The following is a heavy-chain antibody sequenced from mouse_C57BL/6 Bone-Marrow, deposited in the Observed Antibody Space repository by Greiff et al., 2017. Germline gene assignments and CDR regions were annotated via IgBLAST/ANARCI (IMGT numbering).Heavy chain of an antibody. CDR1: GFNIKNTY. Sequence: VQLQQSVAELVRPGASVKLSCTASGFNIKNTYMHWVKPRPEQGLAWIGRIDPANGSTKYAPKFPGKAPITADTPSNTAYLERSILTSVDTAIYYFSREDYYYGSVFDYWGQGTTLTVSS. CDR3: SREDYYYGSVFDY. CDR2: IDPANGST. D-gene: IGHD1-1*01. V-gene: IGHV14-3*01. J-gene: IGHJ2*01.